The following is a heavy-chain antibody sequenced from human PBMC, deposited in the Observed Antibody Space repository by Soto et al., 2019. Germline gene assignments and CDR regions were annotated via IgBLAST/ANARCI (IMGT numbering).Heavy chain of an antibody. CDR1: GGTFSSYA. V-gene: IGHV1-69*13. CDR2: IIPIFGTA. CDR3: ARARTPKYNWNYVPFAAAFDI. D-gene: IGHD1-7*01. J-gene: IGHJ3*02. Sequence: ASVKVSCKASGGTFSSYAISWVRQAPGQGLEWMGGIIPIFGTANYAQKFQGRVTITADESTSTAYMELSSLRSEDTAVYYCARARTPKYNWNYVPFAAAFDIWGQGTMVTVSS.